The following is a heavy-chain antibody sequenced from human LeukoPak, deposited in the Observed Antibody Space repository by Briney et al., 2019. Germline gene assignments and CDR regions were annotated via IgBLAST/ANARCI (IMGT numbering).Heavy chain of an antibody. CDR1: GFTFSSYG. CDR3: AKPSTVTTTFDY. CDR2: ISGSGGST. Sequence: PGGSLRLSCAASGFTFSSYGMSWVRQAPGKGLEWVSAISGSGGSTYYAGSVKGRFTISRDNSKNTLYLQMNSLRDEDTAVYYCAKPSTVTTTFDYWGQGTLVTVSS. J-gene: IGHJ4*02. D-gene: IGHD4-17*01. V-gene: IGHV3-23*01.